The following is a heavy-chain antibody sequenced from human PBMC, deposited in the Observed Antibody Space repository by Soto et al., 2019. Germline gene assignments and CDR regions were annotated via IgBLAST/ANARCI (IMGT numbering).Heavy chain of an antibody. CDR3: ARIRSGYDFWDFDY. CDR2: IFSNDEK. J-gene: IGHJ4*02. V-gene: IGHV2-26*01. D-gene: IGHD5-12*01. CDR1: GFSLSNARMG. Sequence: QVTLKESGPVLVKPTETLTLTCTVSGFSLSNARMGVSWIRQPPGKALEWLAHIFSNDEKSYSTSLKSRLTIFKDTSKSQVVLTMTNMDPVDTATYYCARIRSGYDFWDFDYWGQGTLVTVSS.